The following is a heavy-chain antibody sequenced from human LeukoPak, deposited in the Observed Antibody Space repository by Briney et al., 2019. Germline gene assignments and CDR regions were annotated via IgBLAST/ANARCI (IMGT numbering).Heavy chain of an antibody. V-gene: IGHV4-38-2*02. J-gene: IGHJ6*03. CDR1: GYSISRGYY. CDR3: AREAGGYGGNENYYYMDV. CDR2: IYHSGST. Sequence: SGTLSLTCTVSGYSISRGYYWGWMWQPPGKGLEWIGSIYHSGSTHYNPSLKSRVTISVDTSKNQFSLKLSSVTAADTAVYYCAREAGGYGGNENYYYMDVWGKATTVTASS. D-gene: IGHD5-12*01.